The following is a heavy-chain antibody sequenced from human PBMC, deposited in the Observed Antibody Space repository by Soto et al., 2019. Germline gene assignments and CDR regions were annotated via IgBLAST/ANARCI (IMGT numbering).Heavy chain of an antibody. J-gene: IGHJ4*02. CDR2: IIPILGIA. V-gene: IGHV1-69*02. Sequence: QVQLVQSGAEVQKPGSSVKVSCKASGGTFSSYTISWVRQAPGQGLEWMGRIIPILGIANYAQKFQGRVTITADKSTSTAYMELSSLRSEDTAVYYCGYCSGGSCAHLDYWGQGTLVTVSS. D-gene: IGHD2-15*01. CDR3: GYCSGGSCAHLDY. CDR1: GGTFSSYT.